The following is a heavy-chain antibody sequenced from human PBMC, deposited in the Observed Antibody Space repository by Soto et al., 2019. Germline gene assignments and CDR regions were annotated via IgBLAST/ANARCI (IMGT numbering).Heavy chain of an antibody. CDR1: GGTFSSYA. CDR3: ARGDSSGYYSWFDP. Sequence: ASVKVSCKASGGTFSSYAISWVRQAPGQGLEWMGGIIPIFGTANYAQKFQGRVTITADESTSTAYMELSSLRSEDTAVYYCARGDSSGYYSWFDPSGQGTLVTVSS. V-gene: IGHV1-69*13. CDR2: IIPIFGTA. J-gene: IGHJ5*02. D-gene: IGHD3-22*01.